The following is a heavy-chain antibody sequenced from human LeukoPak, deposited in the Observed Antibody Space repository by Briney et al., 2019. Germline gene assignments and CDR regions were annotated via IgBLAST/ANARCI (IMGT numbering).Heavy chain of an antibody. CDR2: INPNSGGT. CDR1: GYTFTSYY. J-gene: IGHJ4*02. Sequence: ASVKVPCKASGYTFTSYYMHWVRQAPGQGLEWMGWINPNSGGTNYAQKFQGWVTMTRDTSISTAYMELSRLRSDDTAVYYCAKGGPTPRFYYYDSSGYYYFDYWGQGTLVTVSS. V-gene: IGHV1-2*04. D-gene: IGHD3-22*01. CDR3: AKGGPTPRFYYYDSSGYYYFDY.